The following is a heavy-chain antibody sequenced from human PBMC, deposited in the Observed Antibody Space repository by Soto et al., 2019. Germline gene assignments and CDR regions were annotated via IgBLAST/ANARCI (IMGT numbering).Heavy chain of an antibody. Sequence: QVHLQESGPGLVKPSETLSLTCSVSGGSVSRGNFYWTWIRQPPGKGLEWIGYVSYTGSTSYNPSPKGRVHISVDSSKNEFSVRMDSVTAADTAVYYCARAGRTGLYWGKGTLVTVSS. CDR1: GGSVSRGNFY. D-gene: IGHD7-27*01. CDR3: ARAGRTGLY. V-gene: IGHV4-61*01. CDR2: VSYTGST. J-gene: IGHJ4*02.